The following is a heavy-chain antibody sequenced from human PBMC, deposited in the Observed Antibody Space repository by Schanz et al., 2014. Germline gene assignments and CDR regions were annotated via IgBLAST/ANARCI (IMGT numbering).Heavy chain of an antibody. CDR3: AKDRQNRVNRVGYYYGMDV. J-gene: IGHJ6*02. V-gene: IGHV3-7*03. D-gene: IGHD3-16*01. Sequence: EEQMVESGGGLVKPGGSLILSCAASRLTFANEDIHWVRQAPGKGLEWVANIKQDGSEKYYVDSVKGRFTISRDDAKNSLYLQMNSLRAEDTALYYCAKDRQNRVNRVGYYYGMDVWGQGTTVTVSS. CDR1: RLTFANED. CDR2: IKQDGSEK.